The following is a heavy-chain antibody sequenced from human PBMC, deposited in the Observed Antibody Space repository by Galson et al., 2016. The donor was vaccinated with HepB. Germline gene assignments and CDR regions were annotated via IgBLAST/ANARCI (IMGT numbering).Heavy chain of an antibody. CDR2: ISHDGSNK. Sequence: SLRLSCAASGFTFSIYAMHWVRQAPGKGLEWVAVISHDGSNKYYVDSVKGRFTISRDKSKNRLDLQLSSLRAEDTAVYYCVRPNAEWYRSAWGKKAFGIWGQGTKVTVSS. J-gene: IGHJ3*02. D-gene: IGHD6-19*01. CDR1: GFTFSIYA. V-gene: IGHV3-30*03. CDR3: VRPNAEWYRSAWGKKAFGI.